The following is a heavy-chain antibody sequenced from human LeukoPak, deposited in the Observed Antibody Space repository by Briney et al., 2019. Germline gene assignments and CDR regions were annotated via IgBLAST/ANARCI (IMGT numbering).Heavy chain of an antibody. V-gene: IGHV4-59*08. J-gene: IGHJ6*02. CDR2: IYYSGST. CDR3: ARGLALTIVGATFGYYYGMDV. Sequence: PSETLSLTCTVSGGSISSYYWSWIRQPPGKGLEWIGYIYYSGSTNYNPSLTSRVTISVDTSKNQFSLKLSSVTAADTAVYYCARGLALTIVGATFGYYYGMDVWGQGTTVTVSS. D-gene: IGHD1-26*01. CDR1: GGSISSYY.